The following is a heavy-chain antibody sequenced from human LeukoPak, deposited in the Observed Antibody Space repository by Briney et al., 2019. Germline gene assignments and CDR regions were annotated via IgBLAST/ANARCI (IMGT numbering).Heavy chain of an antibody. CDR3: ARDRGRRRATNWFDP. V-gene: IGHV3-11*06. J-gene: IGHJ5*02. CDR2: ISSSSSYT. D-gene: IGHD3-16*01. Sequence: KPGGSLRLSCAASGFTFSDYYVSWIRQAPGKGLEWVSYISSSSSYTNYADSVKGRFTISRDNAKNSLYLQMNSLRAEDTAVYYCARDRGRRRATNWFDPWGQGTLVTVSS. CDR1: GFTFSDYY.